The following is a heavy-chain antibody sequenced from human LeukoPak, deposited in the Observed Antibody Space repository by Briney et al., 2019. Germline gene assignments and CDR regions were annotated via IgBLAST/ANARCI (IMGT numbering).Heavy chain of an antibody. D-gene: IGHD6-19*01. CDR1: GESFSGYY. V-gene: IGHV4-34*01. Sequence: PSETLSLTCAVYGESFSGYYWSWIRQSPEKGLEWVGQINPSGSTTYNPSLKSRATISLHASKNQFSLNLSSLTAADTSVYYCARAISATRYSGGWYYFDYWAQGTLVTVSS. CDR2: INPSGST. CDR3: ARAISATRYSGGWYYFDY. J-gene: IGHJ4*02.